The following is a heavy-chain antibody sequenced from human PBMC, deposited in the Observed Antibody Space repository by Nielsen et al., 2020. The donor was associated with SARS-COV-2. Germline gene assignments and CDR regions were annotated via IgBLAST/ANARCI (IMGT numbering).Heavy chain of an antibody. D-gene: IGHD4-17*01. CDR1: GFTFSIYA. J-gene: IGHJ4*02. CDR3: VKDVGVNYGSDYFEY. Sequence: GESLKISCAASGFTFSIYAMTWVRQAPGKGLEWVSAISASGGNTYYANSVKGRFTISRDNSKNTLFLQMNSLRAEDTATYYCVKDVGVNYGSDYFEYWGQGTLVTVSS. V-gene: IGHV3-23*01. CDR2: ISASGGNT.